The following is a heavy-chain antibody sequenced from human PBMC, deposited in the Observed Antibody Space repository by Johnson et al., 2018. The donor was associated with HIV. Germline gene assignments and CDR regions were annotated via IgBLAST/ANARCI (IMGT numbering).Heavy chain of an antibody. CDR3: ARASDSYCSADCYGDGFQI. J-gene: IGHJ3*02. CDR2: ISYDGSNR. Sequence: QVQLVESGGGVVQPGKSLRLSCAASGFSFSNYAIHWVRQAPGKGLEWVAIISYDGSNRYYADSVKGRFTISRDNAKNTLFLQMNSLRAEDTAVYYCARASDSYCSADCYGDGFQISDQGTKVIVSS. D-gene: IGHD2-21*02. CDR1: GFSFSNYA. V-gene: IGHV3-30*14.